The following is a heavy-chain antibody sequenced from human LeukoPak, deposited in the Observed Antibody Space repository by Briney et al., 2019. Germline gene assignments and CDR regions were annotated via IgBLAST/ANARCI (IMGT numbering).Heavy chain of an antibody. V-gene: IGHV3-30*02. CDR3: AKDLSYSYDI. CDR2: IGHDGNYK. CDR1: GSTINTYG. D-gene: IGHD2-15*01. Sequence: GGSLRLSCIGSGSTINTYGFHWFRQAPGKGPEWLAFIGHDGNYKHYGDSVRGRFTISRDNSKNTVYLEMDSLRPDDTALYRCAKDLSYSYDIWGQGTKVAVSS. J-gene: IGHJ3*02.